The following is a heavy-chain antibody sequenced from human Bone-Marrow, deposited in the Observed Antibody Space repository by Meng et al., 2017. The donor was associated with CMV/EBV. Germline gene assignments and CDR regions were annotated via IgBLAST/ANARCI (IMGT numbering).Heavy chain of an antibody. CDR3: ARDFVYYDSSGYYSP. CDR2: LSAYNGNT. V-gene: IGHV1-18*01. J-gene: IGHJ5*02. D-gene: IGHD3-22*01. CDR1: GYTFTSYG. Sequence: SGYTFTSYGISWVRQAPGQGLEWMGWLSAYNGNTNYAQKLQGRVTMTTDTSTSTAYMELRSLRSDDTAVYYCARDFVYYDSSGYYSPWGQGTLVTVSS.